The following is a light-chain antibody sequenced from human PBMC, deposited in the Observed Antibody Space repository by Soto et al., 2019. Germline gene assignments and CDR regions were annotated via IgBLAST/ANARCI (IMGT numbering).Light chain of an antibody. Sequence: QSVLAQPASVSGSPGQSITISCTGTNSDVGDYNYVSWYQQHPGKAPKLIIYEVSNRPSGISDRFSASKSGNTASLTTSGLQAEDEADYYCSSYTSSSTFYVFGSGTKVTVL. CDR2: EVS. CDR3: SSYTSSSTFYV. J-gene: IGLJ1*01. CDR1: NSDVGDYNY. V-gene: IGLV2-14*01.